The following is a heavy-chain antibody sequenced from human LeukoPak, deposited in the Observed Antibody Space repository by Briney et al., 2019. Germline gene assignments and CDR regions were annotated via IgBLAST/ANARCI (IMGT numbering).Heavy chain of an antibody. V-gene: IGHV4-59*12. Sequence: SETLSLTCTVSGGSISSYYWSWIRQPPGKGLEWIGYIYYSGSTNYNPSLKSRVTISVDTSKNQFSLKLSSVTAADTAVYYCAKTYYYDSSGYYYVMGAFDIWGQGTMVTVSS. CDR2: IYYSGST. D-gene: IGHD3-22*01. CDR3: AKTYYYDSSGYYYVMGAFDI. CDR1: GGSISSYY. J-gene: IGHJ3*02.